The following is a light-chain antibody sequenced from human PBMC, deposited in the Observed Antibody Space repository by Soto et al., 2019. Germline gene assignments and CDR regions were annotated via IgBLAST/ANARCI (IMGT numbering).Light chain of an antibody. CDR2: TVS. J-gene: IGKJ1*01. V-gene: IGKV2-40*01. CDR1: QSLLDSDDGNTY. CDR3: MQRIDFPRT. Sequence: DIVMTQTPLSLPVTPGEPASISCRSSQSLLDSDDGNTYLDWYLQKPGQSPQLLIYTVSYRASGVPDRFSGSGSGTDFTLKISRVEAEDVGVYYCMQRIDFPRTFGQGTKVEIK.